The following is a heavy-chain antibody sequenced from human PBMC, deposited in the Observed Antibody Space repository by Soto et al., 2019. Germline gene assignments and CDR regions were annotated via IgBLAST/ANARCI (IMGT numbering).Heavy chain of an antibody. V-gene: IGHV3-7*01. Sequence: VQLVESGGGLVQPGRSLRLSCAASGITFSMYWLTWVRQAPGKGLEWVANIKQDGSEKYFVDSVRGRFTISRDNAKNSLDLQMNSLRPDDTAVYYCANFGSDAYGHYFDHWGQGTLVTVSS. CDR2: IKQDGSEK. CDR1: GITFSMYW. J-gene: IGHJ4*02. CDR3: ANFGSDAYGHYFDH. D-gene: IGHD4-17*01.